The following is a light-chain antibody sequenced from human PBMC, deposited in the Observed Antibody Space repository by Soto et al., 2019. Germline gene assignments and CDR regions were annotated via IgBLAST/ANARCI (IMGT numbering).Light chain of an antibody. CDR2: GASS. J-gene: IGKJ4*01. CDR1: QSVSSN. V-gene: IGKV3-15*01. CDR3: QQYNNWPFT. Sequence: EIVMTQSPATLSVSPGERATLSCRASQSVSSNIAWYQQKPGQAPRLLIYGASSTRATGIPARFSGSGSGTEFTLTITGLQSEDFAVYYCQQYNNWPFTFGGGTKVEIK.